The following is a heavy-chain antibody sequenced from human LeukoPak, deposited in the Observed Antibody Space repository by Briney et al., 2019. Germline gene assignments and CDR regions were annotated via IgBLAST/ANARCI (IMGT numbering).Heavy chain of an antibody. D-gene: IGHD1-26*01. CDR3: ARGQSYYEAFDI. Sequence: GGSLRLSCAASGFTVSSDYMGWVRQPPGKGLEWVSVIYSGGSTNYADSVKGRFTISRDNSKNTLHLQMNSLRVEDTAVYYCARGQSYYEAFDIWGQGTMVTVSS. CDR1: GFTVSSDY. CDR2: IYSGGST. J-gene: IGHJ3*02. V-gene: IGHV3-53*03.